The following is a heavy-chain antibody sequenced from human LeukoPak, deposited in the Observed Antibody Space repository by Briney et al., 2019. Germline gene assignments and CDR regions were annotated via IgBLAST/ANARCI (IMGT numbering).Heavy chain of an antibody. CDR3: ASLDYYDSSGYYPFDY. Sequence: SETLSLTCTVSGYSISSGYYWGWIRQPPGKGLEWIESIYHSGSTYYNPSLKSRVTISVDTSKNQFSLKLSSVTAADTAVYYCASLDYYDSSGYYPFDYWGQGTLVTVSS. D-gene: IGHD3-22*01. CDR2: IYHSGST. CDR1: GYSISSGYY. J-gene: IGHJ4*02. V-gene: IGHV4-38-2*02.